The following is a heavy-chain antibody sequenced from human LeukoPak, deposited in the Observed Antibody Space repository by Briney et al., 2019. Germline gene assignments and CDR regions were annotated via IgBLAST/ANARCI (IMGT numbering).Heavy chain of an antibody. J-gene: IGHJ4*02. Sequence: SETLSLTCTVSRGSISNFYWSWVRQPAGKGLEWDGHVFTSGTTNYNPSLKSRVTMSIDTSKNQFSLKLSSVTAADTAVYYCARTRYGSGSYTFLDYWGQGTLVTVSS. D-gene: IGHD3-10*01. V-gene: IGHV4-4*07. CDR1: RGSISNFY. CDR3: ARTRYGSGSYTFLDY. CDR2: VFTSGTT.